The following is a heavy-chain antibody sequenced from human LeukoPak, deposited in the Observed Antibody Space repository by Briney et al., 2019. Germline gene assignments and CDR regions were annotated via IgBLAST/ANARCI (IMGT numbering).Heavy chain of an antibody. D-gene: IGHD6-6*01. CDR2: IWYDGSNK. V-gene: IGHV3-33*06. CDR1: GFTFSSYG. CDR3: AKDLGGIAARPSGTPDY. J-gene: IGHJ4*02. Sequence: GRSLRLSCAASGFTFSSYGMHWVRQAPGKGLEWVAVIWYDGSNKYYADSVKGRFTISRDNSKNTLYLQMNSLRAEDTAVYYCAKDLGGIAARPSGTPDYWGQETLVTVSS.